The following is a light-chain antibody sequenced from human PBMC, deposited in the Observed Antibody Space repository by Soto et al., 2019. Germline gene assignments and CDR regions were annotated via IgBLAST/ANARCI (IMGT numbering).Light chain of an antibody. J-gene: IGLJ1*01. CDR1: SSDVGAFNY. CDR2: DVS. Sequence: QSVLTQPASVSGSPGQSIVISCTGTSSDVGAFNYVSRYQQHPGKAPKFMIFDVSSRPSGVSDRFSGSKSGNTASLTISGLQTEDEADYYCASYTTSSTYVFGTGTKVTVL. V-gene: IGLV2-14*03. CDR3: ASYTTSSTYV.